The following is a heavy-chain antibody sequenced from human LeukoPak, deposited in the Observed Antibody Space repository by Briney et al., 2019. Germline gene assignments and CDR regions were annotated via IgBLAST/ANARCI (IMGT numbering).Heavy chain of an antibody. J-gene: IGHJ3*02. V-gene: IGHV1-46*01. Sequence: ASVKVSCKASGYTFTSYYMHWVRQAPGQGLEWMGIINPSGGSTSYAQKFQGRVTMTRDMSTSTVYMELSSLRSEDTAVYYCARTYYDILTGYYGGAFDIWGQGTMVTVSS. CDR1: GYTFTSYY. D-gene: IGHD3-9*01. CDR3: ARTYYDILTGYYGGAFDI. CDR2: INPSGGST.